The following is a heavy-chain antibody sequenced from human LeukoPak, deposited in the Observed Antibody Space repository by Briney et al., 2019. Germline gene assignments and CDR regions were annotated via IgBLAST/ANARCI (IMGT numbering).Heavy chain of an antibody. D-gene: IGHD3-22*01. J-gene: IGHJ5*02. V-gene: IGHV3-23*01. Sequence: PGGSLRLSCAASGFTFSSYAMSWVRQAPGKGLEWVSAISGSGGSTYYADSVKGRFTISRDNSKNTLYLQMNSLRAEDTAVYYCATASDSSGYYSGWFDPWGQGTLVTVSS. CDR3: ATASDSSGYYSGWFDP. CDR1: GFTFSSYA. CDR2: ISGSGGST.